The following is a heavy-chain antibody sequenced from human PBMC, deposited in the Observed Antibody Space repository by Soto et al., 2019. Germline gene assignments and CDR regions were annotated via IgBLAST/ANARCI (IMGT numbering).Heavy chain of an antibody. CDR2: INPIRGIT. V-gene: IGHV1-69*04. D-gene: IGHD3-3*01. J-gene: IGHJ6*02. CDR1: GGTLSSYN. CDR3: ARDLWSGYYPTYYYYGMDV. Sequence: SLKVSRQASGGTLSSYNISWVGQGPGQGVDWMGWINPIRGITNYAQKFQGRVTMTGDKSMSTAYMELSRLRSDDTAVYYCARDLWSGYYPTYYYYGMDVWGQGTTVTVSS.